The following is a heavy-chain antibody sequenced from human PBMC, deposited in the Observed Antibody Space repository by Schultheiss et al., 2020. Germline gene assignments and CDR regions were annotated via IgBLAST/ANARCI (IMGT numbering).Heavy chain of an antibody. CDR2: IKSKTDGGTT. CDR1: GFTFSSYS. Sequence: GESLKISCAASGFTFSSYSMNWVRQAPGKGLEWVGRIKSKTDGGTTDYAAPVKGRFTISRDDSKNTLYLQMNSLKTEDTAVYYCTRDGSGSYSHYYYYYYMDVWGKGTTVTVSS. CDR3: TRDGSGSYSHYYYYYYMDV. D-gene: IGHD1-26*01. J-gene: IGHJ6*03. V-gene: IGHV3-15*07.